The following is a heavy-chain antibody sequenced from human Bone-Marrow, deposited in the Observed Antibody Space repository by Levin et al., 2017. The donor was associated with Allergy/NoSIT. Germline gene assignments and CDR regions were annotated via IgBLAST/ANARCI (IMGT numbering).Heavy chain of an antibody. CDR3: AKDRGYLGPHSIFGVETSPDTYGIDV. V-gene: IGHV3-30*18. D-gene: IGHD3-3*01. J-gene: IGHJ6*02. Sequence: GGSLRLSCAASGFTFSSYGMHWVRQAPGKGLEWVAVISYDGSNKYYADSVKGRFTISRDNSKNTLYLQMNSLRAEDTAVYYCAKDRGYLGPHSIFGVETSPDTYGIDVWGQGTTVTVSS. CDR2: ISYDGSNK. CDR1: GFTFSSYG.